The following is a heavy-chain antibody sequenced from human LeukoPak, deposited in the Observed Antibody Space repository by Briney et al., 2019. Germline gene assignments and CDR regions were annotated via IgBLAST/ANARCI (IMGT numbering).Heavy chain of an antibody. J-gene: IGHJ3*02. CDR1: GFTFSSYA. D-gene: IGHD3-22*01. CDR3: TTDHGGFSGYYDSSGFDAFDI. CDR2: IKSKTDGGTT. Sequence: GGSLRLSCAASGFTFSSYAMSWVRQAPGKGLEWVGRIKSKTDGGTTDYAAPVKGRFTISRDDSKNTLYLQMNSLKTEDTAVYYCTTDHGGFSGYYDSSGFDAFDIWGQGTMVTVSS. V-gene: IGHV3-15*01.